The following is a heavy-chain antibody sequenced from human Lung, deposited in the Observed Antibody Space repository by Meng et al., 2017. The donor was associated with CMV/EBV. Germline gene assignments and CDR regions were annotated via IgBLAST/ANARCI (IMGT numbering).Heavy chain of an antibody. CDR1: GFTFTSYA. CDR2: ISGSGGST. Sequence: GGSLRLSCAASGFTFTSYAMSWVRQAPGKGLEWVSAISGSGGSTYYADSVKGRFTISRDNSKNTLYLQMNSLRAEDTAVYYCAKDGVVIPEGGMDVWGQGTXVTVSS. D-gene: IGHD2-2*01. J-gene: IGHJ6*02. CDR3: AKDGVVIPEGGMDV. V-gene: IGHV3-23*01.